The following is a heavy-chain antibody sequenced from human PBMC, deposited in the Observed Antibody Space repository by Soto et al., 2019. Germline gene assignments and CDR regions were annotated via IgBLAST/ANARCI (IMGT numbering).Heavy chain of an antibody. J-gene: IGHJ4*02. CDR1: GDFISNTPYY. CDR3: GSHRSSFGTSGYYPFDY. V-gene: IGHV4-39*01. CDR2: IYFSGSGTS. Sequence: QLHLQELGPGLVKPSETLSLTCSVSGDFISNTPYYWAWVRQAPGKGLEWAGSIYFSGSGTSLYNPPLKSRVTLSVTTAQTLFHLNLTSATAADTAVDHCGSHRSSFGTSGYYPFDYWGQGTLVTVSS. D-gene: IGHD3-22*01.